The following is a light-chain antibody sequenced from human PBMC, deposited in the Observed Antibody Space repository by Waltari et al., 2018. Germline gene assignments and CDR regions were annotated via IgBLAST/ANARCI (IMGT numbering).Light chain of an antibody. Sequence: QSALTQPASWSGSPGQSINISCTGTTRDVGGYKYVSWYQHHPGDVPRLLIYDVVKRPSGVSSRFSGSKSDNTARLTISGLQAADEAHYYCSSFTSSSSFVFGSGTKVTV. CDR2: DVV. CDR1: TRDVGGYKY. J-gene: IGLJ1*01. V-gene: IGLV2-14*03. CDR3: SSFTSSSSFV.